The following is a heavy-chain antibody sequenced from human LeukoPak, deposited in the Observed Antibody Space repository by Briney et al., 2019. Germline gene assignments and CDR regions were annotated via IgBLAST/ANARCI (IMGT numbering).Heavy chain of an antibody. J-gene: IGHJ4*02. V-gene: IGHV4-59*01. CDR3: ATSPTAMVTDY. CDR2: IYYSGST. CDR1: GGSISSYY. D-gene: IGHD5-18*01. Sequence: PSETLSLTCTVSGGSISSYYWSWIRQPPGKGLEWIGYIYYSGSTNYNPSLKSRVTISVDTSKNQFSLKLSSVTAADTAVYYCATSPTAMVTDYWGQGTLVTVSS.